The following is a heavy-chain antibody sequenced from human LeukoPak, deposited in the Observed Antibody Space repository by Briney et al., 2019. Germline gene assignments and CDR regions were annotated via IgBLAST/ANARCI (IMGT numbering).Heavy chain of an antibody. V-gene: IGHV1-3*01. D-gene: IGHD1-1*01. J-gene: IGHJ6*02. Sequence: ASVKVSCKASGYTFTSYAMHWVRQAPGQRLEWMGWNNAGNGNTKYSQKFQGRVTITRDTSASTAYMELSSLRSEDTAVYYCASPGTGTTGYYYYGMDVWGQGTTVTVSS. CDR1: GYTFTSYA. CDR3: ASPGTGTTGYYYYGMDV. CDR2: NNAGNGNT.